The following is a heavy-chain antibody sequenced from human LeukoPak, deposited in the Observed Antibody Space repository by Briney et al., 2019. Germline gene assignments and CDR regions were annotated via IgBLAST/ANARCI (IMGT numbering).Heavy chain of an antibody. CDR2: ISAYDGNT. CDR1: GYTFTSYA. J-gene: IGHJ3*02. D-gene: IGHD2-15*01. V-gene: IGHV1-18*01. Sequence: ASVKVSCKASGYTFTSYAMHWVRQAPGQRLEWMGWISAYDGNTDYAQKLQGRVTMTTDTSTSTAYMELRSLRSDDTALYYCARGVGSAFDIWGQGTMVTVSS. CDR3: ARGVGSAFDI.